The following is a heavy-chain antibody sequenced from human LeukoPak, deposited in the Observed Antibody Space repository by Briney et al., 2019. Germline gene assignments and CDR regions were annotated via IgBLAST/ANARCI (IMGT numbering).Heavy chain of an antibody. V-gene: IGHV4-39*01. CDR1: GGSISSSSYY. CDR3: ARLRWESSWHDFDY. Sequence: SETLSLTCTVSGGSISSSSYYWGWIRQPPGKGLEWIGSIYYSGSTYYNPSLKSRVTISVDTSKNQFSLKLSSVTAADTAVCYCARLRWESSWHDFDYWGQGTLVTVSS. D-gene: IGHD6-13*01. J-gene: IGHJ4*02. CDR2: IYYSGST.